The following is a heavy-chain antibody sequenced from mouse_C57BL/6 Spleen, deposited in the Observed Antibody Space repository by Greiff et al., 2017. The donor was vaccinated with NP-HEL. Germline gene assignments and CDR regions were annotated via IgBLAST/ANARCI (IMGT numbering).Heavy chain of an antibody. D-gene: IGHD1-1*01. CDR3: ARKGDYGSSPHAMDY. CDR2: IWTGGGT. J-gene: IGHJ4*01. Sequence: QVQLKESGPGLVAPSQSLSITCTVSGFSLTSYAISWVRQPTGKGLEWLGVIWTGGGTKYNSALKSRLSISKDNSKSQVFLKMNSLQTDDTARYYCARKGDYGSSPHAMDYWGQGTSVTVSS. CDR1: GFSLTSYA. V-gene: IGHV2-9-1*01.